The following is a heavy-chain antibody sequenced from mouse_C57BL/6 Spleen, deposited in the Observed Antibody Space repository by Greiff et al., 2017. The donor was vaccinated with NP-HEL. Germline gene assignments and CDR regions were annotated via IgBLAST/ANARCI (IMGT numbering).Heavy chain of an antibody. CDR3: ARRKDYYGSTHEGYFDV. J-gene: IGHJ1*03. D-gene: IGHD1-1*01. CDR2: ISYDGSN. CDR1: GYSITSGYY. Sequence: EVQLVESGPGLVKPSQSLSLTCSVTGYSITSGYYWNWIRQFPGNKLEWMGYISYDGSNNYNPSLKNRIPITRDTSKNQFFLKLNSVTTEDTATYYCARRKDYYGSTHEGYFDVWGTGTTVTVSS. V-gene: IGHV3-6*01.